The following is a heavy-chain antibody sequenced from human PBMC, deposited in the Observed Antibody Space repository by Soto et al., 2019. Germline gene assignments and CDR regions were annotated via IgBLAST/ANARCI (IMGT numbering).Heavy chain of an antibody. CDR3: VGGTGWLMDT. Sequence: EVQLVESGGGLVQPGGSLRLSCAASGFSFSNYWMNWVRLAPGKGPEWVANIRKDGSENIYVDSVEGRFTISRHNAKNALFLQMNNLRADDTAMYYCVGGTGWLMDTWGQGTPVIVSS. D-gene: IGHD6-19*01. J-gene: IGHJ5*02. CDR2: IRKDGSEN. CDR1: GFSFSNYW. V-gene: IGHV3-7*03.